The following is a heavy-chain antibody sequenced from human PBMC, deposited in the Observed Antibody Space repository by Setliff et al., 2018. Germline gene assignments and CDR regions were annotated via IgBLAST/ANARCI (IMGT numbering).Heavy chain of an antibody. J-gene: IGHJ3*02. D-gene: IGHD6-13*01. CDR1: GFTFSSYG. CDR3: AKGWEAAAGTPDDAFDI. V-gene: IGHV3-30*18. CDR2: ISYDGSNK. Sequence: PGGSLRLSCAASGFTFSSYGMHWVRQAPGKGLEWVAVISYDGSNKYYADSVKGRFTISRDNSKNTLYLQMNSLRAEDTAVYYCAKGWEAAAGTPDDAFDIWGQGTMVTVSS.